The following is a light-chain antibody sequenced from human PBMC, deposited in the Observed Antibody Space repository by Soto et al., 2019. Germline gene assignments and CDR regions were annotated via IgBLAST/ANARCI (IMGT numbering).Light chain of an antibody. J-gene: IGKJ2*01. V-gene: IGKV1-5*03. CDR3: QQYHSNSPYT. Sequence: DIQMTQSPSTLFASVGDRVTITCRASQSISSWLAWYQQKPGKAPKLLIYKASSLESGVPSRFSGSGSGTEVSLTISSLQPDDFATYYYQQYHSNSPYTFGQGTKVEIK. CDR1: QSISSW. CDR2: KAS.